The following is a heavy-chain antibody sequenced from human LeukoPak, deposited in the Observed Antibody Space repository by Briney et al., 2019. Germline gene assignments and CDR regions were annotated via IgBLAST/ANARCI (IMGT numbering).Heavy chain of an antibody. CDR1: GCSISGYY. J-gene: IGHJ4*02. V-gene: IGHV4-59*08. CDR2: IYYSGST. CDR3: ARHNYYDSSGYYPLGY. Sequence: PSETLSLTCTVSGCSISGYYWSWIRQPPGKGLESIGYIYYSGSTNYNPSLKSRVTISVDTSKSQLSLNLSSVTAADTAVYYCARHNYYDSSGYYPLGYWDQGTLVTVSS. D-gene: IGHD3-22*01.